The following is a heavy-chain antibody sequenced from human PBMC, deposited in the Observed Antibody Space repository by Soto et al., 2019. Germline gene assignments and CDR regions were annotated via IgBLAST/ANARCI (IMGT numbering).Heavy chain of an antibody. CDR2: IIPIFGTA. CDR3: ARLTNDFWSGYPQRYYYGMDV. D-gene: IGHD3-3*01. CDR1: GGTFSSYA. V-gene: IGHV1-69*06. Sequence: SVKVSCKASGGTFSSYAISWVRQAPGQGLEWMGGIIPIFGTANYAQKFQGRVTITADKSTSTAYMELSSLRSEDTAVYYCARLTNDFWSGYPQRYYYGMDVWGQGTTVTVSS. J-gene: IGHJ6*02.